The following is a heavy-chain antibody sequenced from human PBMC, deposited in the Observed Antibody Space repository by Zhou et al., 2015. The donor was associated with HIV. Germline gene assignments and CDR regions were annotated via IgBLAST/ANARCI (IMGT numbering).Heavy chain of an antibody. CDR1: GFTFSDYY. V-gene: IGHV3-11*04. CDR3: AIQYYYESSGHYFDH. CDR2: ITSTGDLT. J-gene: IGHJ4*02. Sequence: QVQLVESGGGLVKPGGSLRLSCAASGFTFSDYYIAWIRQAPGKGLEWISYITSTGDLTYYADSVKGRFTISRDNAKNSLYLQMNTLRVEDTAVYFCAIQYYYESSGHYFDHWGQGTPVTVSS. D-gene: IGHD3-22*01.